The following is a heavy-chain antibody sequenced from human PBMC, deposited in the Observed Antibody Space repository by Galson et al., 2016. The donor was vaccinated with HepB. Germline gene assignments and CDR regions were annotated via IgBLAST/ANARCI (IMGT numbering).Heavy chain of an antibody. CDR2: IWYDGSEK. CDR1: GFTFSTYG. D-gene: IGHD4-11*01. Sequence: SLRLSCAASGFTFSTYGMRWVRQAPGKGLAWVAVIWYDGSEKYYADSVKGRFTISRDNSKNTLYLQMSSLRAEDTAVYYCAKVATPNRNYENWFDYWGQGALVTVSS. CDR3: AKVATPNRNYENWFDY. J-gene: IGHJ5*01. V-gene: IGHV3-33*06.